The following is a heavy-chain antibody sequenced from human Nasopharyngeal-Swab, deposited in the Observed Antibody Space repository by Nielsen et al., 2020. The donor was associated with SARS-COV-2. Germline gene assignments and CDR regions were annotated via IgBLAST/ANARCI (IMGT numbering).Heavy chain of an antibody. J-gene: IGHJ5*02. CDR1: GFTFSWHW. Sequence: GGSLRLSCAASGFTFSWHWMHWVRQAQGKGLVWVSRMNSDGSSTTYADSVKGRFTVSRDNAKNTLYLQMNSLRAEDTAVYYCARGGRNSYGYVDPWGQGTLVTVSS. CDR2: MNSDGSST. CDR3: ARGGRNSYGYVDP. V-gene: IGHV3-74*01. D-gene: IGHD5-18*01.